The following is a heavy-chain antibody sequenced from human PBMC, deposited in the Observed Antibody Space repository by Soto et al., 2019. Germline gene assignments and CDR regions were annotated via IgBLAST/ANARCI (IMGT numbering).Heavy chain of an antibody. V-gene: IGHV3-30*03. J-gene: IGHJ4*02. D-gene: IGHD6-13*01. Sequence: QVQLVGSGGGVVQPGRSLRLSCAASGFTFNNFAMHWVRQAPGKGLVWVAVISYDGGDKYYADSVKGRFTISRDNSKNTLYLQMNGLRAEDTAVYYCARDLSTGAADYYFDYWGQGALVTVSS. CDR2: ISYDGGDK. CDR1: GFTFNNFA. CDR3: ARDLSTGAADYYFDY.